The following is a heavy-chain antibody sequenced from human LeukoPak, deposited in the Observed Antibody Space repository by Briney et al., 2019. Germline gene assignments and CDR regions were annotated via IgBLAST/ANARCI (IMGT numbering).Heavy chain of an antibody. CDR3: AKVRQPSSFYYYYGMDV. Sequence: GGSLRLSCAASGFTFSSYGMHWVRQAPGKGLEWVAVISYDGSNKYYADSVKARFTISRDNSKNPLYLQMNSLRAEDTAVYYCAKVRQPSSFYYYYGMDVWGQGTTVTVSS. V-gene: IGHV3-30*18. D-gene: IGHD6-13*01. CDR1: GFTFSSYG. J-gene: IGHJ6*02. CDR2: ISYDGSNK.